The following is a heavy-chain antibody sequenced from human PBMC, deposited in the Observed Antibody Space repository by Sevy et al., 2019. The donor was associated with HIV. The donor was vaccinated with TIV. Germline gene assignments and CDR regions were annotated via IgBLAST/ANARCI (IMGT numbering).Heavy chain of an antibody. CDR3: GRGGHAAVGVPIRLEL. V-gene: IGHV1-2*02. D-gene: IGHD2-21*01. Sequence: ASVKVSCKASGYNFAEYYIHWVRQAPGQGLEWMGWINPSSGGTNYGQRFQGSVTMTRDYSIDTAFMEVASLLADGKAVYYCGRGGHAAVGVPIRLELWGQGTLVTVSS. CDR2: INPSSGGT. CDR1: GYNFAEYY. J-gene: IGHJ5*02.